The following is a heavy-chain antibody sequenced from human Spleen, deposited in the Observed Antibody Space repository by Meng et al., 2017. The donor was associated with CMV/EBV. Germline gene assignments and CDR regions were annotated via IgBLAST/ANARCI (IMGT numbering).Heavy chain of an antibody. J-gene: IGHJ5*02. V-gene: IGHV1-69*01. CDR3: ATTSDGPPDA. Sequence: QVQLVPDGAEVRKPGSSVKVSCKASGGTFSSYAISWARQAPGQWLEWMGGIIPIFGTANYAQKFQGRVTITADESTSTAYMELSSLRSEDTAVYYCATTSDGPPDAWGQGTLVTVSS. CDR2: IIPIFGTA. CDR1: GGTFSSYA.